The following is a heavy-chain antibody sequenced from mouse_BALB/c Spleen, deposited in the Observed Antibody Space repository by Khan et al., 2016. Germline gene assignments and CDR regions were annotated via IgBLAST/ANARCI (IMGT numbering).Heavy chain of an antibody. Sequence: QVQLKQSGAELARPGASVKMSCKASGYTFTSYTMLWVKQRPGQGLEWLGYVNPSNDYTDYNQKFKDKATLTADKSSSTAYMQLNSLTSEDSAVYYCAREGWLLGFFDYWGQGTTLTVSS. CDR3: AREGWLLGFFDY. D-gene: IGHD2-3*01. CDR1: GYTFTSYT. V-gene: IGHV1-4*01. CDR2: VNPSNDYT. J-gene: IGHJ2*01.